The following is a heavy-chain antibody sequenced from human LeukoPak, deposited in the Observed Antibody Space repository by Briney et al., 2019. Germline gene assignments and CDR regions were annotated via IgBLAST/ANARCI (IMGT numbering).Heavy chain of an antibody. V-gene: IGHV1-18*01. J-gene: IGHJ4*02. CDR2: ISAYNGNT. CDR1: GYTFTSYD. CDR3: ARYPREGYSYGYLLGFDY. D-gene: IGHD5-18*01. Sequence: ASVKVSCKASGYTFTSYDINWVRQAPGQGLEWMGWISAYNGNTNYAQKLQGRVTMTTDASTSTAYMELRSLRSDDTAVYYCARYPREGYSYGYLLGFDYWGQGTLVTVSS.